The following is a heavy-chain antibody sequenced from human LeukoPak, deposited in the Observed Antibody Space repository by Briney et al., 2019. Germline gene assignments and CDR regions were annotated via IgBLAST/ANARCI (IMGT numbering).Heavy chain of an antibody. Sequence: PGGSLRLSCAASGFTLSYYWMNWVRQAPGKGPVWVSHISPDGRNIAYADSVKGRFTISRDSAKNTLYLQMNSLRVGDTAVYYCVRDGGGTTAPDFWGQGTLVTVSS. D-gene: IGHD1-7*01. CDR3: VRDGGGTTAPDF. V-gene: IGHV3-74*01. CDR2: ISPDGRNI. J-gene: IGHJ4*02. CDR1: GFTLSYYW.